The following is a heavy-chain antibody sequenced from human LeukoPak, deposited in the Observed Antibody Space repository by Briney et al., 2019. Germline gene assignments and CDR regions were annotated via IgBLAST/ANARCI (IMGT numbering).Heavy chain of an antibody. Sequence: GGSLRLSCAASGFTFSSYWMSWVRQAPGKGLEWLANIKEDGNGRNYVDSVKGRFTISRDNAKNSLYLQMNSLTAEDTAVYYCAREIPAATVLFDCWGQGTLVTVSS. CDR2: IKEDGNGR. J-gene: IGHJ4*02. V-gene: IGHV3-7*01. CDR1: GFTFSSYW. D-gene: IGHD6-25*01. CDR3: AREIPAATVLFDC.